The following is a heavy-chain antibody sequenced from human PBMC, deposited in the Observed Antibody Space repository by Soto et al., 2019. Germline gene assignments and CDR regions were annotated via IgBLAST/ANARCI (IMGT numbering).Heavy chain of an antibody. V-gene: IGHV3-30*18. Sequence: GGSLRLSCAASGFTFSSYGMHWVRQAPGKGLEWVAVISYDGSNKYYADSVKGRFTISRDNSKNTLYLQMNSLRAEDTAVYYCAKGEDIVVVVAATHHDAFDIWGQGTMVTVSS. J-gene: IGHJ3*02. CDR1: GFTFSSYG. D-gene: IGHD2-15*01. CDR3: AKGEDIVVVVAATHHDAFDI. CDR2: ISYDGSNK.